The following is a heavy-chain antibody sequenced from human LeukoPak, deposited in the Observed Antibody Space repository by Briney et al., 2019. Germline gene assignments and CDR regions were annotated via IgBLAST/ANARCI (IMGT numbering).Heavy chain of an antibody. CDR2: IYYSGST. CDR1: GGSISSSSYY. J-gene: IGHJ4*02. V-gene: IGHV4-39*07. Sequence: SETLSLTCTISGGSISSSSYYWGWIRQPPGKGLEWIGSIYYSGSTYYNPSLKSRVTISVDTSKNQFSLKLSSVTAADTAVYYCAIRRTCSGGSCWDYWGQGTLVTVSS. D-gene: IGHD2-15*01. CDR3: AIRRTCSGGSCWDY.